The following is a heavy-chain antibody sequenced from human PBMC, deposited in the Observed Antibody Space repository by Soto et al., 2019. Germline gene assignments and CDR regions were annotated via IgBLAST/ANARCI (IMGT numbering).Heavy chain of an antibody. J-gene: IGHJ4*02. CDR1: GFTFSSYA. CDR2: ISSSSGSI. Sequence: PGGSLRLSCAASGFTFSSYAMSWVRQAPGKGLEWVSFISSSSGSIYYADSVKGRFTISRDNAKNSLYLQMNSLRAEDTAVYYCARDQPGYSYGYGLGYWGQGTLVTVSS. D-gene: IGHD5-18*01. CDR3: ARDQPGYSYGYGLGY. V-gene: IGHV3-21*01.